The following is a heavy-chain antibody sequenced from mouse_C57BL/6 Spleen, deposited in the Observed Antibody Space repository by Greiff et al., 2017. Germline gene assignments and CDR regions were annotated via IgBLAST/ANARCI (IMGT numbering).Heavy chain of an antibody. CDR1: GFSLTSYG. V-gene: IGHV2-2*01. CDR2: IWSGGST. CDR3: ASYYGSPAWFAY. Sequence: VQLQQSGPGLVQPSQSLSITCTVSGFSLTSYGVHWVRQSPGKGLEWLGVIWSGGSTDYNAAFISRLSISKDNSKSQVFFKMNSLQADDTAIYYCASYYGSPAWFAYWGQGTLVTVSA. D-gene: IGHD1-1*01. J-gene: IGHJ3*01.